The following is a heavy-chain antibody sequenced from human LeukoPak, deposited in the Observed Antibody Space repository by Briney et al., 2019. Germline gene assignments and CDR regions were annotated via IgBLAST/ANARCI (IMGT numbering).Heavy chain of an antibody. CDR1: GYTFTSYD. J-gene: IGHJ5*02. D-gene: IGHD3-10*01. CDR2: INPNSGGT. V-gene: IGHV1-2*02. CDR3: ARARVLLWFGELLFGWFDP. Sequence: ASVKISCKASGYTFTSYDINWVRQATGQGLEWMGWINPNSGGTNYAQKFQGRVTMTRDTSISTAYMELSRLRSDDTAVYYCARARVLLWFGELLFGWFDPWGQGTLVTVFS.